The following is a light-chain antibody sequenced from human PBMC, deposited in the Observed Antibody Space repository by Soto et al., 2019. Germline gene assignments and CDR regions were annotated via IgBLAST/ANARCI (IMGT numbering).Light chain of an antibody. CDR3: QQTYSIPPLT. V-gene: IGKV1-39*01. J-gene: IGKJ4*01. Sequence: DFQMTQSPSSLSASVGDRVTITCRASQSVTTYLNWYQQRPGTAPNLLIYAASNLQNWVTSRFNGSGSRTDFTLTISVLQPEDSSTYFCQQTYSIPPLTFGGGTKVQIK. CDR1: QSVTTY. CDR2: AAS.